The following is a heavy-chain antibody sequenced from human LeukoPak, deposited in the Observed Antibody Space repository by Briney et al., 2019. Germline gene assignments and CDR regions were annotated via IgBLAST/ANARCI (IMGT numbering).Heavy chain of an antibody. CDR3: AKEDSVRREFDY. Sequence: GGSLRLSCAASGFTFSSYAMSWVRQAPGKGLEWVSGISDSGGSTNYAASVKGRFTISRDNSKDTLYLQMNSLRAEDTAVYYCAKEDSVRREFDYWGQGTLATVS. V-gene: IGHV3-23*01. CDR2: ISDSGGST. J-gene: IGHJ4*02. CDR1: GFTFSSYA.